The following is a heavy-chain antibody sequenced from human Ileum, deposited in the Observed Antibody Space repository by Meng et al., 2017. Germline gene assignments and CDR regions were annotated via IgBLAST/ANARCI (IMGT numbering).Heavy chain of an antibody. J-gene: IGHJ4*02. V-gene: IGHV4-61*01. D-gene: IGHD7-27*01. CDR1: GASVTTSHYQ. CDR2: AST. Sequence: QVQLQGSGPDLVRPSETPSLICTVSGASVTTSHYQWGWIRQPPGKGLEWIGYASTNYNPSLKSRLTISLDTSKNQVSLKLTSVTAADTAVYYCARDHWGSLDYWGQGILVTVSS. CDR3: ARDHWGSLDY.